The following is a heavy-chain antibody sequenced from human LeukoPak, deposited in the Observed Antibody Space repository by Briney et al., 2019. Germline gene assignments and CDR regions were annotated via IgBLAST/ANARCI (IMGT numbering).Heavy chain of an antibody. CDR3: ARDYYDSSGYYGPLGY. CDR1: GGTFSSYA. J-gene: IGHJ4*02. CDR2: IIPIFGTA. V-gene: IGHV1-69*13. Sequence: SVRVSCKASGGTFSSYAISWVRQAPGQGLEWMGGIIPIFGTANYAQKFQGRVTITADESTSTAYMELSSLRSEDTAVYYCARDYYDSSGYYGPLGYWGQGTLVTVSS. D-gene: IGHD3-22*01.